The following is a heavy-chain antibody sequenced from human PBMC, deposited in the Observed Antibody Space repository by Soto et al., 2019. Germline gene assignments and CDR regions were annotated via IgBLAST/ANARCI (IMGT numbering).Heavy chain of an antibody. Sequence: EVQLVESGGGLVQPGGSLRLSCAASGFTVSRNYMNWVRQAPGKGLEWVSVIYSGGNTYYADSVKDRFIISRDNSNNTLYLQMNRLRAEDTAVYYCARGLFGCGYYDVDYWGQGTLVNVSS. CDR3: ARGLFGCGYYDVDY. CDR2: IYSGGNT. CDR1: GFTVSRNY. V-gene: IGHV3-66*01. J-gene: IGHJ4*02. D-gene: IGHD3-3*01.